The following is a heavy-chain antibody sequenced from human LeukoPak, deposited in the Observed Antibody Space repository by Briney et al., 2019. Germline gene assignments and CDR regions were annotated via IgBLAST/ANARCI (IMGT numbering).Heavy chain of an antibody. Sequence: GGSLRLSCAASGFPFSDYYMNWVRQAPGKGLEWVSAISSSSTYIYYADSVKGRFTISRDNAENSLYLQMNGLRVEDTAVYFCARGEKKATITGLDSWGQGTLVTVSS. J-gene: IGHJ4*02. CDR3: ARGEKKATITGLDS. CDR1: GFPFSDYY. CDR2: ISSSSTYI. V-gene: IGHV3-21*06. D-gene: IGHD5-24*01.